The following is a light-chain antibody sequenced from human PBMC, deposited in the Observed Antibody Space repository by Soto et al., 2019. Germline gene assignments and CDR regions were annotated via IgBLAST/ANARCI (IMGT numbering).Light chain of an antibody. J-gene: IGKJ2*01. CDR2: AAS. CDR3: QQNYDVPRT. Sequence: DIQMTQSPSYLPTSVGDGVTITCRASQTVSNYVTWYQQKPGKAPRMLIFAASRVQNGIPSRFSGSGSGTDFTLTISHVQPEDFATYFCQQNYDVPRTFGQGTTLEI. CDR1: QTVSNY. V-gene: IGKV1-39*01.